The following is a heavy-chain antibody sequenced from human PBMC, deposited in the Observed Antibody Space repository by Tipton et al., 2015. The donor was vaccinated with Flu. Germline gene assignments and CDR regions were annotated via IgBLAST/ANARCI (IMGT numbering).Heavy chain of an antibody. V-gene: IGHV4-30-4*01. CDR1: GASVTSDDHF. Sequence: LVKPTQTLSLKCSVSGASVTSDDHFWSWVRQSPGKGLEWVAYIHANWRAYYNPSLRSRASISIDTSGNEFSLRVASMTAADTAVYFCARASPTQFLGGIGSRYLDAWGQGILVTVSS. CDR3: ARASPTQFLGGIGSRYLDA. D-gene: IGHD3-10*01. CDR2: IHANWRA. J-gene: IGHJ5*02.